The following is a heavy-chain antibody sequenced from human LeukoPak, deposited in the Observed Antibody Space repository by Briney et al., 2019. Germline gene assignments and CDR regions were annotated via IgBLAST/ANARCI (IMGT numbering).Heavy chain of an antibody. V-gene: IGHV1-2*02. J-gene: IGHJ5*02. Sequence: ASVKVSCKASGYTFTGYYMHWVRQAPGQGLEWMGWINPNSGGTNYAQKFQGRVTMTRDTSISTAYMELSRLRPDDTAVYYCAREFPHRYIVVVPAAMQGWFDPWGQGTLVTVSS. CDR1: GYTFTGYY. CDR2: INPNSGGT. CDR3: AREFPHRYIVVVPAAMQGWFDP. D-gene: IGHD2-2*01.